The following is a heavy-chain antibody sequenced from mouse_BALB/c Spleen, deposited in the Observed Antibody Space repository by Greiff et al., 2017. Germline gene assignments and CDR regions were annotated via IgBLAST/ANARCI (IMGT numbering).Heavy chain of an antibody. CDR1: GYTFTDYA. D-gene: IGHD3-2*01. CDR2: ISTYYGDA. V-gene: IGHV1S137*01. CDR3: ARGTARAHYYAMDY. Sequence: QVQLQQSGAELVRPGVSVKISCKGSGYTFTDYAMHWVKQSPAKSLEWIGVISTYYGDASYNQKFKGKATMTVDKSSSTAYMELARLTSEDSAIYYGARGTARAHYYAMDYWGQGTSVTVSS. J-gene: IGHJ4*01.